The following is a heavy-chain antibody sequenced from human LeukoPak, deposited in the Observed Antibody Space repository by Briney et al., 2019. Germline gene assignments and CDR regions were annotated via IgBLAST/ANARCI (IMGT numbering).Heavy chain of an antibody. CDR2: SIPILGIS. CDR3: AREPDVDLDTFRGDGLDI. CDR1: GGTFSSYG. Sequence: SVEVSCKASGGTFSSYGLNWVRQAPGQGLEWMGRSIPILGISTYAQKFQGRVTITADKFTSTTYMELSSLKSEDTAVYYCAREPDVDLDTFRGDGLDIWGQGTMVTVSS. J-gene: IGHJ3*02. D-gene: IGHD5-18*01. V-gene: IGHV1-69*04.